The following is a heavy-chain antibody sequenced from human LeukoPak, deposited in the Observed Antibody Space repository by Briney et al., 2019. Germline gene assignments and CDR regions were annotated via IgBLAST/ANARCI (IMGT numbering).Heavy chain of an antibody. D-gene: IGHD4-17*01. Sequence: GGSLRLSCAASGITVSTNYMSWVRQAPGKGLEWVAFIRYDGSNKYYADSVKGRFTISRDNSKNTLYLQMNSLRAEDTAVYYCAKEVDDYALGYWGQGTLVTVSS. CDR2: IRYDGSNK. V-gene: IGHV3-30*02. CDR1: GITVSTNY. J-gene: IGHJ4*02. CDR3: AKEVDDYALGY.